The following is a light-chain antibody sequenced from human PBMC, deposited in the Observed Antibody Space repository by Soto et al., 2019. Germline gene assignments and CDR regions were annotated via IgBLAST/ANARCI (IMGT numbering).Light chain of an antibody. CDR3: QVWDSTSDHPV. Sequence: SYELTQAPSVSVAPGQTARITWGGNNIGSERVHWYQQKPGQAPVLVVYDDSDRPSGIPERFSGSNSGNTATLTISRAAAGDEADYYCQVWDSTSDHPVFGGGTKLTVL. V-gene: IGLV3-21*02. CDR2: DDS. J-gene: IGLJ2*01. CDR1: NIGSER.